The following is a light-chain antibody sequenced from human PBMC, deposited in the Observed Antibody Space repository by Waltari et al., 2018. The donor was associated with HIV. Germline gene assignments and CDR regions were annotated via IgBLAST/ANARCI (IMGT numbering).Light chain of an antibody. Sequence: ILTHSPSPLGTPWPWVTISSSVIISDIAINPVTWYQQLPGTAPNLLIYSISERASGVPDRFSGSKSGNSASLTISGLQAEDEADYHCGAWEDSLTGVVFGGGTKLTVL. CDR2: SIS. V-gene: IGLV1-44*01. CDR1: ISDIAINP. CDR3: GAWEDSLTGVV. J-gene: IGLJ2*01.